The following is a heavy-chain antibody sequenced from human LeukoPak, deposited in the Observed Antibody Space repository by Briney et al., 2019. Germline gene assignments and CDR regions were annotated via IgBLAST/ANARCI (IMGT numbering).Heavy chain of an antibody. CDR3: AREAGTYSARNFDY. Sequence: SQTLSLTCAISGDSVSSNSVTWNWIRQSPSRGLEWLGRTYYRSTWYNDYAVSVRGRITINPDTSKNQFSLQLNSVTPEDTAVYYCAREAGTYSARNFDYWGQGTLVTVSS. J-gene: IGHJ4*02. V-gene: IGHV6-1*01. D-gene: IGHD6-19*01. CDR2: TYYRSTWYN. CDR1: GDSVSSNSVT.